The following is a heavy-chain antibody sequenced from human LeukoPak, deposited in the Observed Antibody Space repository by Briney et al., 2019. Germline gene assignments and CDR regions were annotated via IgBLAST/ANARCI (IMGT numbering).Heavy chain of an antibody. V-gene: IGHV3-21*01. J-gene: IGHJ4*02. CDR1: GFSFSTST. CDR3: VRGDNRDY. CDR2: IGKTSRDM. D-gene: IGHD1-14*01. Sequence: GGSLRLSCAASGFSFSTSTMSWVRQAPGKGLEWISSIGKTSRDMYYADSVRGRFPISRDNAKNSLFLLMNSLRVEDTSVYYCVRGDNRDYWGQGTLVTVSS.